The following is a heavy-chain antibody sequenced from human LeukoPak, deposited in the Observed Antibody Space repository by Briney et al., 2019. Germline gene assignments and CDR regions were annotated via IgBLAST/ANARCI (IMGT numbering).Heavy chain of an antibody. V-gene: IGHV4-4*07. J-gene: IGHJ4*02. Sequence: PSETLSLTCTVSGGSISSYYWSWIRQPAGKGLEWIGRIYTSGSTNYNPSLKSRVTMSVDASKNQFSLKLSSVTAADTAVYYCARDSFAGITSGGVIVTGPLDCWGQGTLVTVSS. D-gene: IGHD3-16*02. CDR3: ARDSFAGITSGGVIVTGPLDC. CDR2: IYTSGST. CDR1: GGSISSYY.